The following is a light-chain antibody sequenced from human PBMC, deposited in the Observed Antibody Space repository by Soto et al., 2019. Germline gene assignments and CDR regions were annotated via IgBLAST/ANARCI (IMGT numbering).Light chain of an antibody. CDR2: DVI. J-gene: IGLJ1*01. CDR1: SSDIGGYNY. Sequence: QSALTQPASVSGSPGQSITISCTGTSSDIGGYNYVSWYQHHPGKAPQLIIFDVINRPSGVSNRFSGSKSGNTASLTIFGLQAEDEADYYCFSCTSTTIYVFGSGTKLTVL. CDR3: FSCTSTTIYV. V-gene: IGLV2-14*03.